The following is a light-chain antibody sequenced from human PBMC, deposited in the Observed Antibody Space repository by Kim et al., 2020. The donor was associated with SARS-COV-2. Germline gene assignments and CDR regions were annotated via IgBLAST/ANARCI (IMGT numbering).Light chain of an antibody. CDR2: QDI. V-gene: IGLV3-1*01. Sequence: VSPGQTASITCSGHKLGDKHAYWYQQKPGQSPVLVIYQDIKRPSGIPELFSGSNSGNTVTLTISGTQSMDEADYYCQAWDSSTAVFGGGTQLTVL. CDR1: KLGDKH. CDR3: QAWDSSTAV. J-gene: IGLJ3*02.